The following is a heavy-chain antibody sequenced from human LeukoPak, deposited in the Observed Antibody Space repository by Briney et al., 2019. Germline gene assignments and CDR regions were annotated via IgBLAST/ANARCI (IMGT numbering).Heavy chain of an antibody. D-gene: IGHD6-19*01. CDR2: ISSSGSTI. Sequence: GGSLRLSCAASGFTVSSNYMSLIRQAPGKGLEWVSYISSSGSTIYYADSVKGRFTISRDNAKNSLYLQMNSLRAEDTAVYYCARDSLPGIAVAGIFDYWGQGTLVTVSS. CDR3: ARDSLPGIAVAGIFDY. J-gene: IGHJ4*02. V-gene: IGHV3-11*01. CDR1: GFTVSSNY.